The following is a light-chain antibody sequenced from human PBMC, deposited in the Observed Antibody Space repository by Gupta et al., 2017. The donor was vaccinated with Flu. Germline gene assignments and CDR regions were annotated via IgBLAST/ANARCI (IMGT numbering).Light chain of an antibody. CDR2: SAS. CDR1: QSVLYSSNNKNY. J-gene: IGKJ4*01. Sequence: DIVMTQSPDSLAVSLGERATINCKSSQSVLYSSNNKNYLAWYQQKPGQPPKLLIYSASTRESGVPDRFSGSGSGTDFTLTISSLQAEDVAVYYCQQDYSTPLTFGGGTKVEIK. V-gene: IGKV4-1*01. CDR3: QQDYSTPLT.